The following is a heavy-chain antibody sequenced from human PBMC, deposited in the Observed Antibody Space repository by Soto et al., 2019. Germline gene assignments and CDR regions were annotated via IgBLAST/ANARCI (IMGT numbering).Heavy chain of an antibody. CDR2: INAGNGNT. D-gene: IGHD6-19*01. J-gene: IGHJ6*02. Sequence: GASVKVSCKASGYTFTSYAMHWVRQAPGQRLEWMGWINAGNGNTKYSQKFQGRVTITRDTSASTAYMELSSLRSEDTAVYYCARDRAGYYGMHVWGQGTTVTVSS. V-gene: IGHV1-3*01. CDR1: GYTFTSYA. CDR3: ARDRAGYYGMHV.